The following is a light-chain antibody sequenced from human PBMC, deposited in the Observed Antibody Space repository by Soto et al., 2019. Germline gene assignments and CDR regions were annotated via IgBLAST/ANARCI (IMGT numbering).Light chain of an antibody. CDR2: EVV. CDR3: KSYAGRKTYV. V-gene: IGLV2-8*01. Sequence: QSALTQPPSAPGSPGQSVTISCTGTKNDIGLYDFVSWYQHHPGKAPRLIIYEVVQRPSGVPDRFSGSKSGNTASLTVSGLEAADEADYFYKSYAGRKTYVLASGTNVT. CDR1: KNDIGLYDF. J-gene: IGLJ1*01.